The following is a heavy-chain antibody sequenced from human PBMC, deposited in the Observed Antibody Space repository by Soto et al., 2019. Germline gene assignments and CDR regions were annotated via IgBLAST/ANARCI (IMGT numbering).Heavy chain of an antibody. D-gene: IGHD5-12*01. CDR3: AHSGGGYDNSWDYLDY. Sequence: QITLEESGPPLVKPTRTLTLTCTFSGFSLTSSGVGVGWIRQPPGKALEWLALTYWNGNDRYSPSLRRRLAIKKATSENQVVLTMTNMDPVDTATYYCAHSGGGYDNSWDYLDYWGQGILVTVSS. V-gene: IGHV2-5*01. J-gene: IGHJ4*02. CDR1: GFSLTSSGVG. CDR2: TYWNGND.